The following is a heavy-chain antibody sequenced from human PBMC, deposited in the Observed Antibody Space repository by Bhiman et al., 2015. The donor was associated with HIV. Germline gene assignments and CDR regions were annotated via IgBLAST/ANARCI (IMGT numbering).Heavy chain of an antibody. D-gene: IGHD2-2*01. CDR1: GFTFSTYE. CDR3: ARDRSTWYGIH. J-gene: IGHJ4*02. Sequence: EVQLVESGGGLVQPGGSLRLSCVASGFTFSTYEMNWVRQAPGKGLEWISYISSSGDTIYYADSVKGRFTISRDNAKNSLYLQMNSLRGEDTGVYYCARDRSTWYGIHWGQGTLVSVSS. V-gene: IGHV3-48*03. CDR2: ISSSGDTI.